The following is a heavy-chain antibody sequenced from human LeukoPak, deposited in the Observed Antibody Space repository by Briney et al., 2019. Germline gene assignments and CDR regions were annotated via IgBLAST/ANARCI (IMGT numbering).Heavy chain of an antibody. V-gene: IGHV3-23*01. CDR1: GFTFTTDA. CDR3: ARDSSGWSKNY. CDR2: ISGSGGDT. J-gene: IGHJ4*02. D-gene: IGHD6-19*01. Sequence: GGSLRLSCAASGFTFTTDAMTCVRQAPGKGLQWVSAISGSGGDTYYEDSVKGRFTISRDNSKNMMYLQMNSLRAEDTAVYYCARDSSGWSKNYWGQGTLVTVSS.